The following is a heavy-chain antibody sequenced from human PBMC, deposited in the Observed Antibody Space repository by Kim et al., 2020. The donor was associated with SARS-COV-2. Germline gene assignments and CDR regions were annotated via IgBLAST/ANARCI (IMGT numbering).Heavy chain of an antibody. CDR3: AREMNAAAADY. V-gene: IGHV4-34*01. J-gene: IGHJ4*02. D-gene: IGHD6-13*01. CDR2: T. Sequence: TNPNPPLQSRVTISVDTSKNQFSLRRGSVTAADTAVYYCAREMNAAAADYWGQGTLVTVSS.